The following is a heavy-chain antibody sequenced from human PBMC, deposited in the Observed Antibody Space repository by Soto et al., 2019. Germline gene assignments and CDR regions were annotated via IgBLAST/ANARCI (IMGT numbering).Heavy chain of an antibody. CDR3: ARDGYYCDSSGYPQDAFDI. J-gene: IGHJ3*02. Sequence: ASVKVSCKASGYTFTSYGISWVRQAPGQGLEWMGWISAYNGNTNYAQKLQGRVTMTTDTSTSTAYMELRSLRSDDTAVYYCARDGYYCDSSGYPQDAFDIWGQGTMVTVSS. V-gene: IGHV1-18*01. CDR2: ISAYNGNT. CDR1: GYTFTSYG. D-gene: IGHD3-22*01.